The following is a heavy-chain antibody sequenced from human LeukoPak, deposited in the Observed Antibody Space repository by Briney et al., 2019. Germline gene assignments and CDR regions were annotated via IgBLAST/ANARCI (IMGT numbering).Heavy chain of an antibody. CDR3: ARPTFSGYYSGPFDI. V-gene: IGHV4-34*01. Sequence: PSETLSLTCAVYGGSFSGYYWSWIRQHPGKGLEWIGYIHYNGNTYYNPSLKSRVTISVDTSKNQFSLKLSSVTAADTAVYFCARPTFSGYYSGPFDIWGQGTIVTVSS. D-gene: IGHD3-22*01. J-gene: IGHJ3*02. CDR1: GGSFSGYY. CDR2: IHYNGNT.